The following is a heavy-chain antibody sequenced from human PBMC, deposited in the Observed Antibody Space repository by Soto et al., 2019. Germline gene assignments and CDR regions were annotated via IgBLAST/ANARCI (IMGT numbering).Heavy chain of an antibody. CDR3: ARVAFGQIDY. CDR1: NYSISSGYY. CDR2: MYHSGTT. Sequence: PSETLSLTCTVSNYSISSGYYWGWIRQSPGEGLEWIVSMYHSGTTHYNPSLKSRVTISMDTSKNQFSLKLTSVTSADTAVYFCARVAFGQIDYWGQGPLVTVST. D-gene: IGHD3-16*01. V-gene: IGHV4-38-2*02. J-gene: IGHJ4*02.